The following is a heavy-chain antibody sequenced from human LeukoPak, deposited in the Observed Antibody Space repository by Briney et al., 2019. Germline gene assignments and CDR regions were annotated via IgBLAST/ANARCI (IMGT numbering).Heavy chain of an antibody. V-gene: IGHV4-59*01. CDR2: IYHSGNTHSGNT. CDR3: ARVARIAARPDEY. D-gene: IGHD6-6*01. J-gene: IGHJ4*02. CDR1: GGSISSYY. Sequence: SETLSLTCTVSGGSISSYYWSWIRQPPGKGLEWIGYIYHSGNTHSGNTHYNPSLKSRVTISVDTSKNQFSLKLSSVTAADTAVYYCARVARIAARPDEYWGQGTLVTVSS.